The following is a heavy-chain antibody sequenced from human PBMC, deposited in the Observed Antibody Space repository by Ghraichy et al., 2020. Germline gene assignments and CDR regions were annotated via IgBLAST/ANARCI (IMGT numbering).Heavy chain of an antibody. CDR1: GGTFSSYA. V-gene: IGHV1-69*13. CDR3: AAGYSYVNWYFDL. D-gene: IGHD5-18*01. CDR2: IIPIFGTA. Sequence: SVKVSCKASGGTFSSYAISWVRQAPGQGLEWMGGIIPIFGTANYAQKFQGRVTITADESTSTAYMELSSLRSEDTAVYYCAAGYSYVNWYFDLWGRGTLVTVSS. J-gene: IGHJ2*01.